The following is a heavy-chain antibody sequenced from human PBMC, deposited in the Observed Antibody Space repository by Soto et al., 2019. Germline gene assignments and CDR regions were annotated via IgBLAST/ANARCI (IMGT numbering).Heavy chain of an antibody. CDR2: INPNTGRT. CDR1: GYTFDGYY. J-gene: IGHJ3*01. Sequence: ASVKVSCKASGYTFDGYYLHWARQAPGQGLEWVGWINPNTGRTNYSQKFQDWVTMTRDTSISTAYMELRRLRSDDTAVYYCARVRRLLVHYYDTENYDVLGVWGEGTKGTVSS. D-gene: IGHD3-22*01. CDR3: ARVRRLLVHYYDTENYDVLGV. V-gene: IGHV1-2*04.